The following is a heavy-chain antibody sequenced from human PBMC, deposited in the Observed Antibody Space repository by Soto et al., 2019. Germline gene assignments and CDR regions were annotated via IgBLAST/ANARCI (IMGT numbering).Heavy chain of an antibody. J-gene: IGHJ6*03. Sequence: EVQVLESGGGLVQPWGSLRLSCVGSGFIFSNYAMAWVRQAPGKGLEWVSGFGGSGGTYYADSVKGRYTISRDNSKNTLYLQMNSLRVEDTAVYYCAKSQSSLYYMDVWGKGTAVTVSS. CDR2: FGGSGGT. CDR1: GFIFSNYA. CDR3: AKSQSSLYYMDV. V-gene: IGHV3-23*01.